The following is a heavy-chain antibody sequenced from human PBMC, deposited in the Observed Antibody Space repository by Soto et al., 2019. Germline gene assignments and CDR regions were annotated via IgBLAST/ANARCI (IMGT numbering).Heavy chain of an antibody. J-gene: IGHJ4*02. D-gene: IGHD1-20*01. V-gene: IGHV3-23*01. Sequence: EVQLSESGGGLVQPGGSRRLSCVFSGVKFINYGMSWVRQAPGMGLEWVASISGSGESTYYADSVKGRFTISRDNLNKRLYLQMDSLRVEDTAVYYCTKPPSIKYGFDYWGQGTLVAVSS. CDR3: TKPPSIKYGFDY. CDR2: ISGSGEST. CDR1: GVKFINYG.